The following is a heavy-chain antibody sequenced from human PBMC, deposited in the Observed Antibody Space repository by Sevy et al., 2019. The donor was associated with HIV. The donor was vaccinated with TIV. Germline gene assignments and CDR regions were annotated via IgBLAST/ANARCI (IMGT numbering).Heavy chain of an antibody. CDR2: ITWHSDSI. J-gene: IGHJ4*02. D-gene: IGHD6-19*01. Sequence: GGSLRLSCAASGFSFDDYAMYWVRHAPGKGLEWVSGITWHSDSIDYADSVRGRFTISRDNAKNSLYLQMNSLRPEDMGLYYCAKGAGWKVNSLGYSSGFDYRGQGTLVTVSS. CDR3: AKGAGWKVNSLGYSSGFDY. CDR1: GFSFDDYA. V-gene: IGHV3-9*03.